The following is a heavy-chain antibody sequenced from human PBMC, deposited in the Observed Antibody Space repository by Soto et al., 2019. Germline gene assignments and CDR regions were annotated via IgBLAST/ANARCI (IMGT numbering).Heavy chain of an antibody. CDR2: INHSGST. V-gene: IGHV4-34*01. CDR3: ARARKNRSSSTSRGYYFDY. CDR1: GGSFSGYY. Sequence: SETLSLTCAVYGGSFSGYYWSWIRQPPGKGLEWIGEINHSGSTNYNPSLKSRVTISVDTSKNQFSLKLSSVIAADTAVYYCARARKNRSSSTSRGYYFDYWGQGTLVTVSS. J-gene: IGHJ4*02. D-gene: IGHD2-2*01.